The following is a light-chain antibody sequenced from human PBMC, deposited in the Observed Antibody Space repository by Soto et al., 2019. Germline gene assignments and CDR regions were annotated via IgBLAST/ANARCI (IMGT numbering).Light chain of an antibody. Sequence: DIVLTQSPATLSLSPGERATLSCRASQSVSSYLAWYQQKPGQAPRLLIYDASNRATGIPARFSGSGSGTEFTLTINSLQSEDFAVYYCQQYNNWPPTWTFGQGTKVDIK. J-gene: IGKJ1*01. CDR1: QSVSSY. CDR3: QQYNNWPPTWT. CDR2: DAS. V-gene: IGKV3-11*01.